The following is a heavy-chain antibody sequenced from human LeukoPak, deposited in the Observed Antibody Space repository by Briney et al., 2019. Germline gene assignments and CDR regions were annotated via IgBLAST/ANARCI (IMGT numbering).Heavy chain of an antibody. CDR2: INPNSGGT. Sequence: ASVKVSCKASGYTFTSYGISWVRQAPGQGLEWMGRINPNSGGTNYAQKFQGRVTMTRDTSISTAYMELSRLRSDDTAVYYCARAGFEQLVPFPDYWGQGTLVTVSS. V-gene: IGHV1-2*06. D-gene: IGHD6-6*01. J-gene: IGHJ4*02. CDR3: ARAGFEQLVPFPDY. CDR1: GYTFTSYG.